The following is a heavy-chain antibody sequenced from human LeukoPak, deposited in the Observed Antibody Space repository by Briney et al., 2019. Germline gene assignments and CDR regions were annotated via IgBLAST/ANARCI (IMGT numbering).Heavy chain of an antibody. Sequence: ASVRVSCKTSGYSFTDYYIHWVRQAPGQGLEWMGWINTKTGRTSSARKFQGRVTMTRDPSITTVYMDMAWLTSDDTAIYFCARADFIDAGPYLIGPWGQRTLVTVPS. CDR2: INTKTGRT. CDR1: GYSFTDYY. J-gene: IGHJ5*02. D-gene: IGHD3-3*01. CDR3: ARADFIDAGPYLIGP. V-gene: IGHV1-2*02.